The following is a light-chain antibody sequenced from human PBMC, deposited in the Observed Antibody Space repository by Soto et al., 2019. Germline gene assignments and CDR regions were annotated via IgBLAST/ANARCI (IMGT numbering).Light chain of an antibody. Sequence: LTQPASVSGSPGQSITISCTGTSSDIGGYYYVSWYQHHPGKAPKLLIYQVTNRPSRVSNRFSGSKSGNTASLTISGLQADDEADYYCTSYSSSDIFYVFGTGTKVTVL. J-gene: IGLJ1*01. CDR3: TSYSSSDIFYV. CDR2: QVT. CDR1: SSDIGGYYY. V-gene: IGLV2-14*01.